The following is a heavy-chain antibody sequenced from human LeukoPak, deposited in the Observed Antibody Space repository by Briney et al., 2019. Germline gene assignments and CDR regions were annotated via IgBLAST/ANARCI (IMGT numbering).Heavy chain of an antibody. CDR2: INAGNGNT. J-gene: IGHJ6*04. Sequence: GASVKVSCKASGYTFTSYAMHWVRQAPGQRLEWMGWINAGNGNTKYSQKFQGRVTITRDTSASTAYMELSSLRSEDTAVYYCARLSMVGGYYGMDVWGKGTTVTVSS. CDR3: ARLSMVGGYYGMDV. CDR1: GYTFTSYA. V-gene: IGHV1-3*01. D-gene: IGHD1-26*01.